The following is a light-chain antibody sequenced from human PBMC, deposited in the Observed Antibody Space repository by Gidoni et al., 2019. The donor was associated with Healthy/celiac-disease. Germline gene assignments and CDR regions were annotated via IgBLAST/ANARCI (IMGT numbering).Light chain of an antibody. Sequence: SYVLTQPPSVPVAPRQTARITCWGNNIGSKSVHWYQQKPGQAPVLVVYDDSDRPSGIPERFSGSNSGNTATLTISRVEAGDEADYYCQVWDSSSDHPGVFGGGTKLTVL. CDR3: QVWDSSSDHPGV. V-gene: IGLV3-21*02. CDR2: DDS. J-gene: IGLJ3*02. CDR1: NIGSKS.